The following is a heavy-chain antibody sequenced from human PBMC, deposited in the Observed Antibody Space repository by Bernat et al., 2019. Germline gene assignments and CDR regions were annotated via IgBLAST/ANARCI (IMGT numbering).Heavy chain of an antibody. CDR2: IWYDGSNK. J-gene: IGHJ4*02. D-gene: IGHD2-15*01. Sequence: QVQLVESGGGVVQPWRSLRLSCAASGFTFSSYGMHWVRQAPGKGLEWVVVIWYDGSNKYYADSVKGRFTISRDNSKNTLYLQMNSLRAEDTAVYYCARDSGGWQSSAYYFDYWGQGTLVTVSS. CDR1: GFTFSSYG. V-gene: IGHV3-33*01. CDR3: ARDSGGWQSSAYYFDY.